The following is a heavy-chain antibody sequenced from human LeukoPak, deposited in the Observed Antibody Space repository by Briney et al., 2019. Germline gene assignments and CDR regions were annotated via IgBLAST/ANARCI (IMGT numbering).Heavy chain of an antibody. CDR2: MNPNSGNT. V-gene: IGHV1-8*01. Sequence: ASVKVSCKASGYTFTSYDINWVRQATGQGLEWMGWMNPNSGNTGYAQKFQGRVTMTRNSSITTAYMELSSPRSKDTAVYYCARRHGRCSDGSCYYPDYWGQGTLVTVSS. CDR1: GYTFTSYD. CDR3: ARRHGRCSDGSCYYPDY. J-gene: IGHJ4*02. D-gene: IGHD2-15*01.